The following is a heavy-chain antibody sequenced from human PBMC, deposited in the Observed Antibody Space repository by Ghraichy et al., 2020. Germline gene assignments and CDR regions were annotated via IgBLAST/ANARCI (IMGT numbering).Heavy chain of an antibody. CDR2: IYTSGTT. CDR1: ADSISSYY. D-gene: IGHD5-12*01. CDR3: AREAWPVGVDS. V-gene: IGHV4-4*07. J-gene: IGHJ4*02. Sequence: SETLSLTCTVSADSISSYYWSWIRQPAGKGLEWIGRIYTSGTTYYNPSLKSRVTMSIDTSKNQVSLKLSSVTAADTAVYYCAREAWPVGVDSWGQGTLVTVSS.